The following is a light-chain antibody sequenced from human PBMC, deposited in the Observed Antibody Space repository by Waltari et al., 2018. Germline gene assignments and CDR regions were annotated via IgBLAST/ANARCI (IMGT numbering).Light chain of an antibody. J-gene: IGLJ2*01. Sequence: FMLTQPHSVSESPGKTVTISCTRISGNIASNYVQWYQQRPGGAPTTIIYEDTQRPSGVPDRFSGSIDSSSTSASLTISGSITEDEADYYCQSYDLNSRVVFGGRTKLTVL. V-gene: IGLV6-57*03. CDR1: SGNIASNY. CDR3: QSYDLNSRVV. CDR2: EDT.